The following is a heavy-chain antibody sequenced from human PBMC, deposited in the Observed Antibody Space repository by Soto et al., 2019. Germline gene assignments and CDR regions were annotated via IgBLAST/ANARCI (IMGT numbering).Heavy chain of an antibody. Sequence: QVHLVESGGGVVQAGRSLRLSCTASGLTLNSFAIHWVRQAPGKGLEWVSVISEDGGNKYFAESVRGRFLISRDNSKNTVYLQMNSLRAEDTAIYYCTFLWFGEFHVETFDIWGQGTMVTVSS. CDR1: GLTLNSFA. CDR2: ISEDGGNK. D-gene: IGHD3-10*01. V-gene: IGHV3-30-3*01. CDR3: TFLWFGEFHVETFDI. J-gene: IGHJ3*02.